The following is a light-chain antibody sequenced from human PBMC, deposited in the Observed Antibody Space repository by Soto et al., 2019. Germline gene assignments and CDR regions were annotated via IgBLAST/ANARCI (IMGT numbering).Light chain of an antibody. Sequence: EIVVTRSPGTLSLSPVERATLSCTASQNFRGLLAWYQQKPGQAPRLLIYDAYNRATGIPPRFSGSGSGTDFNLTISSLETEDSAVYYCQQRHMWPITFGQGTRLEIK. CDR2: DAY. CDR1: QNFRGL. V-gene: IGKV3-11*01. CDR3: QQRHMWPIT. J-gene: IGKJ5*01.